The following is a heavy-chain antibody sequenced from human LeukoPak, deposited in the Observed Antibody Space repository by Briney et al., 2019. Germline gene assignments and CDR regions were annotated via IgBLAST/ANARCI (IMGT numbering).Heavy chain of an antibody. D-gene: IGHD3-3*01. CDR2: ISSSGSTI. Sequence: GGSLRLSCAASGFTFSSYEMNWVRQAPGKGLEWVSYISSSGSTIYYADSVKGRFTISRDSAKNSLYLQMNSLRAEDTAVYYCARGYYDFWSGIGDYYMDVWGKGTTVTVSS. J-gene: IGHJ6*03. CDR1: GFTFSSYE. V-gene: IGHV3-48*03. CDR3: ARGYYDFWSGIGDYYMDV.